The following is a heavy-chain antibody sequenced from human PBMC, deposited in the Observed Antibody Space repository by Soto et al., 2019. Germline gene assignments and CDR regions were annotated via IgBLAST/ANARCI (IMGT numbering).Heavy chain of an antibody. V-gene: IGHV3-11*01. CDR3: ARAGKIEKFGVISMSKGLDV. CDR2: SSNRDRST. D-gene: IGHD3-3*01. J-gene: IGHJ6*02. Sequence: PGGSLRLSCAASGFIFSDYYMTWIRQAPGKGLEWLSCSSNRDRSTYYADSVKDRFVVSKDNAKNLVYLQMNSLRAEDTAVYFCARAGKIEKFGVISMSKGLDVWGQGTTVTVSS. CDR1: GFIFSDYY.